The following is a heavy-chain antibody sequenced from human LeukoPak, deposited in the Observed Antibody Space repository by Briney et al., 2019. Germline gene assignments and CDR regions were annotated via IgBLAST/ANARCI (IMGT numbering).Heavy chain of an antibody. Sequence: VGSLRLSCAASGFTFTNDAIHSVRQGPGEGLEYVLAISSNGGSTYDENTVKGRFTISRHNSKNTLYLQMGSLRAEDMAVYYCARDLRLKELAYCGGDCLDYWGQGTLVTVSS. CDR1: GFTFTNDA. J-gene: IGHJ4*02. V-gene: IGHV3-64*01. CDR3: ARDLRLKELAYCGGDCLDY. CDR2: ISSNGGST. D-gene: IGHD2-21*02.